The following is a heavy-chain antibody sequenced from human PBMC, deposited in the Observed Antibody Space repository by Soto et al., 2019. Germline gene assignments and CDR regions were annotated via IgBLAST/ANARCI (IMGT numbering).Heavy chain of an antibody. CDR1: GGSISSYY. V-gene: IGHV4-4*07. D-gene: IGHD6-19*01. CDR3: ARDLVPYSSGWYEYNWFDP. J-gene: IGHJ5*02. CDR2: IYTSGST. Sequence: SETLSLTCTVSGGSISSYYWSWIRQPAGKGLEWIGRIYTSGSTNYNPSLKSRVTMSVDTSKNRFSLKLSSVTAADTAVYYCARDLVPYSSGWYEYNWFDPWGQGTLVTVSS.